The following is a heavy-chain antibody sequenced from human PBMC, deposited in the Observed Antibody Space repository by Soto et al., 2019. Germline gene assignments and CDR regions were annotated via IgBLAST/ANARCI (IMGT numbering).Heavy chain of an antibody. Sequence: ASVKVSCKASGGTFSSYAISWVRQAPGQGLEWMGGIIPIFGTANYAQKFQGRVTITADKSISTAYLQWSSLKASETAMYYWAREESSEYNWTAGPLYGMDVWGQGTTVTVSS. CDR2: IIPIFGTA. CDR1: GGTFSSYA. J-gene: IGHJ6*02. D-gene: IGHD1-20*01. V-gene: IGHV1-69*06. CDR3: AREESSEYNWTAGPLYGMDV.